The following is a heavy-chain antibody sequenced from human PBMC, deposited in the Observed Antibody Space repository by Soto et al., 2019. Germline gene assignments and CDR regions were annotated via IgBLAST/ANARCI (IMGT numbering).Heavy chain of an antibody. J-gene: IGHJ4*02. Sequence: AQSLRLSCASSEFTFSGSAMHWVRRSSRTGLEWIGRIRSKANSYATAYAASVEGRFTISRDDSANTAYLQMNSLKTEDTAVYYCTRPSAGYCGADCYFDYWGQGILVTVSS. D-gene: IGHD2-21*01. CDR1: EFTFSGSA. CDR3: TRPSAGYCGADCYFDY. V-gene: IGHV3-73*01. CDR2: IRSKANSYAT.